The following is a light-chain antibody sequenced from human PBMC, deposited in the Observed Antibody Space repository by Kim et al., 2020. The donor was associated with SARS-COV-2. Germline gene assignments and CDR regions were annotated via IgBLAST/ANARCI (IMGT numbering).Light chain of an antibody. CDR1: SLRTYY. V-gene: IGLV3-19*01. CDR2: GKN. CDR3: NSRDNSGDHVV. J-gene: IGLJ2*01. Sequence: ALGQTVRITCQGDSLRTYYASWYQQKPGQAPILVIYGKNNRPSGISDRFSGSSSGNTASLTVTGTQAVDEADYYCNSRDNSGDHVVFGGGTKLIVL.